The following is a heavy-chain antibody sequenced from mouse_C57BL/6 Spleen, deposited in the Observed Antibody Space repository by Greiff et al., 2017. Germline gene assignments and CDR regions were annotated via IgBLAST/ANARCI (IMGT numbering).Heavy chain of an antibody. CDR2: IYPGDGDT. CDR3: ARSRAYYSKGDAMDY. J-gene: IGHJ4*01. Sequence: VQLQQSGPELVKPGASVKISCKASGYAFSSSWMNWVKQRPGKGLEWIGRIYPGDGDTNYNEKFKGKATLTADKSSSTAYMQLSSLTSEDSAVYFCARSRAYYSKGDAMDYWGQGTSVTVSS. CDR1: GYAFSSSW. D-gene: IGHD2-5*01. V-gene: IGHV1-82*01.